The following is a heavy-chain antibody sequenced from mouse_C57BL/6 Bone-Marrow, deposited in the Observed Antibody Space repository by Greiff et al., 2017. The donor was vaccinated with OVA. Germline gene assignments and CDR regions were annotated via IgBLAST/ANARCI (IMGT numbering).Heavy chain of an antibody. CDR2: IRSKSNNYAT. Sequence: EVKLVESGGGLVQPKGSLKLSCAASGFSFNTYAMNWVRQAPGKGLEWVARIRSKSNNYATYYADSVKDRFTISRDDSESMLYLQMNNLKTEDTAMYYCVRQGNCSGYFDYWGQGTTLTVSS. CDR1: GFSFNTYA. D-gene: IGHD1-1*01. CDR3: VRQGNCSGYFDY. J-gene: IGHJ2*01. V-gene: IGHV10-1*01.